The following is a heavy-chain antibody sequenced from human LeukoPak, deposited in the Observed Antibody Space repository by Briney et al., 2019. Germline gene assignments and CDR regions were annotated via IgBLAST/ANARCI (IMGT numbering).Heavy chain of an antibody. J-gene: IGHJ5*02. Sequence: SETLSLTCTVSGGSISSYYWSWIRQPPGKGLEWIGSIYYSASTYYNPSLKSRVTISVDTSKNQFSLKLSSVTAADTAVYYCARHPQLNWFDPWGQGTLVTVSS. V-gene: IGHV4-59*05. D-gene: IGHD1-1*01. CDR3: ARHPQLNWFDP. CDR2: IYYSAST. CDR1: GGSISSYY.